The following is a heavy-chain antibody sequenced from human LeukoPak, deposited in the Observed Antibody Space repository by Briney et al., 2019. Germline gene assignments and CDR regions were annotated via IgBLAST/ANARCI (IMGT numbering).Heavy chain of an antibody. V-gene: IGHV3-21*04. CDR3: AKDRGSSIAAADSLLFDY. Sequence: GGSLRLSCAASGFTFSSYSMNWVRQAPGKGLEWVSSISSSSSYIYYADSVKGRFTISRDNAKNSLYLQMNSLRAEDTAVYYCAKDRGSSIAAADSLLFDYWGQGTLVTVSS. CDR1: GFTFSSYS. CDR2: ISSSSSYI. D-gene: IGHD6-13*01. J-gene: IGHJ4*02.